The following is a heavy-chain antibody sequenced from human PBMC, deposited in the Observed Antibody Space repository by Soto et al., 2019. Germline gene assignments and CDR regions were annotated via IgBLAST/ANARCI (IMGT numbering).Heavy chain of an antibody. Sequence: PGGSLRLSCATSGFTFRNYGIHWVRQAPGKGLEWVAVISYDGSNKYYADSVKGRFTISRDNSKNTLYLQMNSLRAEDTAVYYCAKDRTYLGLGFFDIWGQGTMVTVSS. CDR1: GFTFRNYG. CDR2: ISYDGSNK. J-gene: IGHJ3*02. CDR3: AKDRTYLGLGFFDI. V-gene: IGHV3-30*18. D-gene: IGHD2-15*01.